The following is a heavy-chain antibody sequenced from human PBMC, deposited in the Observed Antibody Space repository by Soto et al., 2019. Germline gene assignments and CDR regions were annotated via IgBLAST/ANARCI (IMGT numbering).Heavy chain of an antibody. D-gene: IGHD3-10*01. CDR3: ARHGGSGSSSHYYYGMDA. Sequence: SETLSLTCTVSGGSISSSSYYWGWIRQPPGKGLEWIGSIYYSGSTYYNPSLKSRVTISVDTSKNQFSLKLSSVTAADTAVYYCARHGGSGSSSHYYYGMDAWRQGTTVTVPS. V-gene: IGHV4-39*01. CDR1: GGSISSSSYY. CDR2: IYYSGST. J-gene: IGHJ6*02.